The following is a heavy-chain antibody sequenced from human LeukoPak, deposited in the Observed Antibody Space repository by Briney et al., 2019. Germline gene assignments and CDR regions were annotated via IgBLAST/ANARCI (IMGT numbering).Heavy chain of an antibody. J-gene: IGHJ4*02. V-gene: IGHV1-46*01. CDR2: INPSGDST. Sequence: ASVKVSCKASGDTFIDYYIHWVRQAPGQGLEWMGIINPSGDSTTYAQKLQGRVTMTRDTSATTVYMELSSLRSEDTAVYYCARDEITPRGIGLDYWGQGTLVTVSS. CDR3: ARDEITPRGIGLDY. CDR1: GDTFIDYY. D-gene: IGHD1-14*01.